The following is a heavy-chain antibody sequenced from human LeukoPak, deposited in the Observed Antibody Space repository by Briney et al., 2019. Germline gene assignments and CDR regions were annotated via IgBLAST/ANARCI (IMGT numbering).Heavy chain of an antibody. CDR1: GFTFSRYW. CDR2: IKQDGSEK. J-gene: IGHJ1*01. Sequence: GGSLRLSCAASGFTFSRYWMSWVRQAPGKGLEWVANIKQDGSEKDYVDSVKGRFTISRDNAKNSLYLQMNSPRAEDAAVYYCARRDIMTGYYWYFQYWGQGTLVTVSS. CDR3: ARRDIMTGYYWYFQY. V-gene: IGHV3-7*01. D-gene: IGHD3-9*01.